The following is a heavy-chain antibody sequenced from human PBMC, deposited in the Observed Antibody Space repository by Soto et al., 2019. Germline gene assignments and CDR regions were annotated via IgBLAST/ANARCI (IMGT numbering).Heavy chain of an antibody. D-gene: IGHD3-3*01. CDR2: IIPIFGTA. CDR3: ARDGPPYYDFWSGFIGYYYYGMDV. V-gene: IGHV1-69*06. CDR1: GGTFSSYA. Sequence: SVKVSCKASGGTFSSYAISWVRQAPGQGLEWMGGIIPIFGTANYAQKFQGRVTITADKSTSTAYMELSSLRSEDMAVYYCARDGPPYYDFWSGFIGYYYYGMDVWGQGTTVTVSS. J-gene: IGHJ6*02.